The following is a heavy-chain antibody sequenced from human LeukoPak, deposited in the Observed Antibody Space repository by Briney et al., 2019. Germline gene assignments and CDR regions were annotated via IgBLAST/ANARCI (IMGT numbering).Heavy chain of an antibody. J-gene: IGHJ3*02. Sequence: ASVKVSCKASGYTFTSYGISWVRQAPGQGLEWMGWISAYNGNTNYAQKLQGRVTMTTDTSTSTAYMELRSLRSDDTAVYYCARVVSRWRGIVSTPDAFDIWGQGTMVTVSS. CDR1: GYTFTSYG. CDR2: ISAYNGNT. CDR3: ARVVSRWRGIVSTPDAFDI. D-gene: IGHD2/OR15-2a*01. V-gene: IGHV1-18*01.